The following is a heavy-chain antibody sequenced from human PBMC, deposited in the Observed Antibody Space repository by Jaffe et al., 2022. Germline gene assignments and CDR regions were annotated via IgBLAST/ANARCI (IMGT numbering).Heavy chain of an antibody. V-gene: IGHV7-4-1*02. D-gene: IGHD3-16*01. CDR1: GYAFKSYA. Sequence: QVQLVQSGSELKEPGASVKVSCKASGYAFKSYAMNWVRQAPGQGLEWMGWITTNTGDPTYAQGFTGRFVFSVDTSVSTAYLQINSLKAEDTAVYYCVRDYGCSATACQFPWGQGTLVTVSS. CDR3: VRDYGCSATACQFP. CDR2: ITTNTGDP. J-gene: IGHJ5*02.